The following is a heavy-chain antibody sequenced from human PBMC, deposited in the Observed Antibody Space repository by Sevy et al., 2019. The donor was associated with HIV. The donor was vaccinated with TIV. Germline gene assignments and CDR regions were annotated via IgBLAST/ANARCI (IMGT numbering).Heavy chain of an antibody. Sequence: GGSLRLSCAASGFTFDDYAMHWVRQAPGKGLEWVSGISWNSGSIGYADSVKGRFTISRDNAKNSLYLQMNSLRAEDTALYYCAKGTRYYVALAHWYFDLWGRGTLVTVSS. CDR3: AKGTRYYVALAHWYFDL. J-gene: IGHJ2*01. CDR2: ISWNSGSI. CDR1: GFTFDDYA. D-gene: IGHD1-26*01. V-gene: IGHV3-9*01.